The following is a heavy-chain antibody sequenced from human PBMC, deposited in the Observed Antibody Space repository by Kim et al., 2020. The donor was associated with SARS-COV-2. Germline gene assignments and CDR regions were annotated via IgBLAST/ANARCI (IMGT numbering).Heavy chain of an antibody. CDR2: FYHGGGT. CDR3: ARAKMGGSYVDL. Sequence: SETLSLTCTVSGYSIRSSSYWGLIQQPPGKVQWWVGIFYHGGGTFSTPSLKSRVITSVDTYKNQVSLNLNSVTAADTAVYYCARAKMGGSYVDLWGRGTL. CDR1: GYSIRSSSY. V-gene: IGHV4-38-2*02. D-gene: IGHD1-26*01. J-gene: IGHJ2*01.